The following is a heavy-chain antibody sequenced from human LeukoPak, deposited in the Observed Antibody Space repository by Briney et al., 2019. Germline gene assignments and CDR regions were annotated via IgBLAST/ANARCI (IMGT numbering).Heavy chain of an antibody. CDR2: IIPIFGTA. CDR1: GGTFISYA. CDR3: ARDPEVSSGSYYGFDWFDP. J-gene: IGHJ5*02. Sequence: GASVKVSCKASGGTFISYAISWVRQAPGQGLEWMGGIIPIFGTANYAQKFQGRVTITADESTSTAYMELSSRRSEDTAVYYCARDPEVSSGSYYGFDWFDPWGQGTLVTVSS. V-gene: IGHV1-69*13. D-gene: IGHD3-10*01.